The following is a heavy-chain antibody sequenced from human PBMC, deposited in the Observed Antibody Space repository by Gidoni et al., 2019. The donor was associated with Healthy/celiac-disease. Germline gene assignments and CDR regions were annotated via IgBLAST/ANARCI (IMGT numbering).Heavy chain of an antibody. CDR2: ISWNRGSI. V-gene: IGHV3-9*01. D-gene: IGHD3-10*01. CDR1: GFTFDDYA. Sequence: EVQLVESGGGLVQPGRSLSLSGTDSGFTFDDYAMHWLRPAPGKRLELVSGISWNRGSIGYADSVKGRFTISRDNAKNSLYLQMNSLRAEDTALYYCAKDMGRYYYGSGSYYAHYYYGMDVWGQGTTVTVSS. J-gene: IGHJ6*02. CDR3: AKDMGRYYYGSGSYYAHYYYGMDV.